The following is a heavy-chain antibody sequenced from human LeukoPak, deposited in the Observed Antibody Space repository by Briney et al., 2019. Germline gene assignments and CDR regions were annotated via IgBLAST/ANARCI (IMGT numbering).Heavy chain of an antibody. D-gene: IGHD3-22*01. V-gene: IGHV5-51*01. CDR2: IYPDGSDT. J-gene: IGHJ3*01. CDR1: GYRFNAYW. Sequence: GESLKISCKGSGYRFNAYWIAWVRQMPGEGLEWMGIIYPDGSDTRYSPSFQGQVTISADKSVRTAYLQWSSLKASDPAMYHCARPNIASYSESRGYDAIDVWGQGTTVTVSS. CDR3: ARPNIASYSESRGYDAIDV.